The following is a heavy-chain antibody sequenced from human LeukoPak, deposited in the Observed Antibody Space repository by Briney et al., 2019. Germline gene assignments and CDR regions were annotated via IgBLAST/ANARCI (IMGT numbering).Heavy chain of an antibody. CDR3: ARDIGDYVGYGMDV. CDR1: GGSIISSDYH. V-gene: IGHV4-39*07. CDR2: ISYSGNT. Sequence: PSETLSLTCTVSGGSIISSDYHWGWVRQPPGKGLEWIGTISYSGNTDYNPSLRSRVTISVDTSNNQFSLRLGSVTAADTAVYYCARDIGDYVGYGMDVWGQGTTVTVSS. J-gene: IGHJ6*02. D-gene: IGHD4-17*01.